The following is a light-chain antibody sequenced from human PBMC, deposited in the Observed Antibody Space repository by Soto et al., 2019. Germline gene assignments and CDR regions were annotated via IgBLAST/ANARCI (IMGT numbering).Light chain of an antibody. CDR3: QQFSSYPLT. CDR1: QSVGRS. CDR2: DAS. J-gene: IGKJ4*01. Sequence: EIVLTQSPATLSLSPGERATLSCWASQSVGRSLAWYQQKPGQAPRLLINDASNRATGIPARFGGSGSGTDFTLTISRLEPEDFAVYYCQQFSSYPLTFGGGTKVEIK. V-gene: IGKV3-11*01.